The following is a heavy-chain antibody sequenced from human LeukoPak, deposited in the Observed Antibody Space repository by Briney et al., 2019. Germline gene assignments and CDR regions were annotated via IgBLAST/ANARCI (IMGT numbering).Heavy chain of an antibody. CDR2: ISSSGSTI. CDR1: GFTFSDYY. D-gene: IGHD1-1*01. CDR3: AKDISPTGTDDYYYYGMDV. J-gene: IGHJ6*02. Sequence: GGSLRLSCAASGFTFSDYYMSWIRQAPGKGLEWVSYISSSGSTIYYADSVKGRLTISRDNAKNSLYLQMNSLRAEDTALYYCAKDISPTGTDDYYYYGMDVWGQGTTVTVSS. V-gene: IGHV3-11*01.